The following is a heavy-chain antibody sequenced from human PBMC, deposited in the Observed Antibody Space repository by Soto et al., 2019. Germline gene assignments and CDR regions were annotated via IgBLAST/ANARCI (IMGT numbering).Heavy chain of an antibody. CDR3: AKGSRIAVAVRTNPIDY. V-gene: IGHV3-23*01. CDR2: ISGSGGST. CDR1: GFTFSSYA. J-gene: IGHJ4*02. D-gene: IGHD6-19*01. Sequence: GGSLRLSCAASGFTFSSYAMSWVRQAPGKGLEWVSAISGSGGSTYYADSVKGRFTISRDNSKNTLYLQMNSLRAEDTAVYYCAKGSRIAVAVRTNPIDYWGQGTLVTVSS.